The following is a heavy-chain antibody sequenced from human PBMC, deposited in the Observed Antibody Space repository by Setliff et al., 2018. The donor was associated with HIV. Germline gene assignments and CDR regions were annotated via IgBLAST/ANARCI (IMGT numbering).Heavy chain of an antibody. CDR2: ISGSNGNT. CDR3: ARAGAVETTHFDY. CDR1: GYTFTSYY. V-gene: IGHV1-18*04. Sequence: ASVKVSCKASGYTFTSYYIHWVRQAPGQGPEWMGWISGSNGNTNYAQEFQGRVTVTRDTSTSTAYMELRTLRSDDTAVYYCARAGAVETTHFDYWGQGALVTVSS. J-gene: IGHJ4*02. D-gene: IGHD1-7*01.